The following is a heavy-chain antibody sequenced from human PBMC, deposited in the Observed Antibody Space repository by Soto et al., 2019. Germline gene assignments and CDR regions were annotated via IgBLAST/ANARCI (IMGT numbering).Heavy chain of an antibody. CDR1: GGSISSGDYY. D-gene: IGHD3-22*01. J-gene: IGHJ4*02. CDR2: IYYSGST. CDR3: ASSSYYYDSSGYYSTFGPFDY. V-gene: IGHV4-30-4*01. Sequence: PSETLSLTCTVSGGSISSGDYYWSWIRQPPGKGLEWIGYIYYSGSTYYNPSLKSRVTISVDTSKNQFSLKLSSVTAADTAVYYCASSSYYYDSSGYYSTFGPFDYWGQGTLVTVSS.